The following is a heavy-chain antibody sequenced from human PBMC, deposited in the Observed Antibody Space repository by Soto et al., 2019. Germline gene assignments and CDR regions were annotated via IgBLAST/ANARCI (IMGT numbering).Heavy chain of an antibody. D-gene: IGHD3-22*01. J-gene: IGHJ6*02. Sequence: QVQLVQSGAEVKKPGSSVKVSCKASGGTFSSQAISWVRQAPGQGLEWMGGIIPFFKATNYAQKFQGRVTNNADESPSTAYMDLSSLRSEDKAVYYCARDVPVNYYDSTFYYYAMDVWGQGTTVTVSS. CDR3: ARDVPVNYYDSTFYYYAMDV. CDR2: IIPFFKAT. CDR1: GGTFSSQA. V-gene: IGHV1-69*01.